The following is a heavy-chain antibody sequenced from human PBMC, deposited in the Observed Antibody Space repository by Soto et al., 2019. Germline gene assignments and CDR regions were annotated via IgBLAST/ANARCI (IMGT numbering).Heavy chain of an antibody. CDR1: GFTFSSYG. J-gene: IGHJ6*02. D-gene: IGHD6-19*01. CDR2: ISYDGSNK. V-gene: IGHV3-30*18. CDR3: AKVTDSSGGYPQAYVLDV. Sequence: PRGSLSVSCAASGFTFSSYGIHWVRQAPGKGLEWVAVISYDGSNKYYADSVKGRFTISRDNSKNTLYLQMNSLRAEDTAVYYCAKVTDSSGGYPQAYVLDVCGQGSTVIVSS.